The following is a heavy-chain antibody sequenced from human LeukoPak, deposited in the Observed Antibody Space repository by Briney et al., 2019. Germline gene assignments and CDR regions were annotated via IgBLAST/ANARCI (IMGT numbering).Heavy chain of an antibody. J-gene: IGHJ4*02. Sequence: GGSPRLSCVASGFTFSSYSMNWVRQAPGKGLEWVSYISSSSSTIYYADSVKGRFTISRDNAKNSLYLQMNSLRAEDTAVYYCARDRAAVGYWGQGTLVTVSS. CDR2: ISSSSSTI. CDR1: GFTFSSYS. V-gene: IGHV3-48*04. D-gene: IGHD6-19*01. CDR3: ARDRAAVGY.